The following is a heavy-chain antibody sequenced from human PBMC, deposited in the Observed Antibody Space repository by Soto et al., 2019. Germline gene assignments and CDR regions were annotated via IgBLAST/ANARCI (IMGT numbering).Heavy chain of an antibody. D-gene: IGHD3-22*01. J-gene: IGHJ4*02. CDR3: AREGKMEYYDSSGYYDY. V-gene: IGHV1-2*04. CDR2: INPNSGGT. CDR1: GYTFTGYY. Sequence: QVQLVQSGAEVKKPGASVKVSCKASGYTFTGYYMHWVRQAPGQGLEWMGWINPNSGGTNYAQKFQGWVTMTRDTSISTAYMELRRLRSDDKAVYYCAREGKMEYYDSSGYYDYWGQGTLVTVSS.